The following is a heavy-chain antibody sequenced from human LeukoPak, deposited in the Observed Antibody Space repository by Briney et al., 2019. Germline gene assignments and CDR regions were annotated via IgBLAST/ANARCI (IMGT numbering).Heavy chain of an antibody. CDR3: AREGEGSYDFWSGYYTSELPTYYFDY. Sequence: GGSLRLSCAASGFTFGSYAMSWVRQAPGKGLEWVANIKQDGSEKYYVDSVKGRFTISRDNAKNSLYLQMNSLRAEDTAVYYCAREGEGSYDFWSGYYTSELPTYYFDYWGQGTLVTVSS. D-gene: IGHD3-3*01. CDR2: IKQDGSEK. J-gene: IGHJ4*02. V-gene: IGHV3-7*01. CDR1: GFTFGSYA.